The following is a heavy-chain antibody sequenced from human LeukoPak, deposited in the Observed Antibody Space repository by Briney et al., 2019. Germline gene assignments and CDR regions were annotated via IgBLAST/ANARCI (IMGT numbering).Heavy chain of an antibody. CDR3: ARDLSGSYYYAFDI. D-gene: IGHD1-26*01. Sequence: SETLSLTCTVSGGSISSSSYYWGWIRQPPGKGLEWIGSFYYSGSTYYNPSLKSRVTISVDTSKNQFSLKLSSVTAADTAVYYCARDLSGSYYYAFDIWGQGTMVTVSS. V-gene: IGHV4-39*07. CDR2: FYYSGST. CDR1: GGSISSSSYY. J-gene: IGHJ3*02.